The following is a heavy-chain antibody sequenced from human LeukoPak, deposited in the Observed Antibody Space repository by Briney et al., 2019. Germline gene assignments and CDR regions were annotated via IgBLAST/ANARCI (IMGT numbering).Heavy chain of an antibody. Sequence: PGGSLRLSCAASGFTFSSYAMHWVRQAPGKGLEYVSAISSNGGSTYYANSVKGRFTISRDNSKNTLYLQMGSLRAEDMAVYYCARVGDFSVAAFDIWGQGTMVTVSS. CDR1: GFTFSSYA. D-gene: IGHD3-16*01. V-gene: IGHV3-64*01. J-gene: IGHJ3*02. CDR3: ARVGDFSVAAFDI. CDR2: ISSNGGST.